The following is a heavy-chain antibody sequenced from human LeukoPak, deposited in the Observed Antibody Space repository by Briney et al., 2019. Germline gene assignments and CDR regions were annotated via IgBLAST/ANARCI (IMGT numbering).Heavy chain of an antibody. CDR3: ARGYCSSTSCPYYLDY. J-gene: IGHJ4*02. Sequence: PGGSLRLSCAASGFTFSSYAMHWVRQAPGKGLEYVSAISSNGGSTYYANSVKGRFTISRDNSKNTLYLQMGSLRAEDMAVYYCARGYCSSTSCPYYLDYWGQGTLVTVSS. CDR2: ISSNGGST. D-gene: IGHD2-2*01. CDR1: GFTFSSYA. V-gene: IGHV3-64*01.